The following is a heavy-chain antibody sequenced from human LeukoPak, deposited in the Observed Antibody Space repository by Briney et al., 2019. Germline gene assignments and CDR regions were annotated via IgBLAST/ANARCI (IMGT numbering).Heavy chain of an antibody. CDR3: ARLVYGDFDKLSSWFDP. D-gene: IGHD4-17*01. CDR2: IYPGDSDT. V-gene: IGHV5-51*01. CDR1: GYSFPTYW. J-gene: IGHJ5*02. Sequence: GESLEISCKGSGYSFPTYWIGWLRQMPGKGLEWMGIIYPGDSDTRYSPSFQGQVTISADKSVSTAYVQWSSLKASDTAMYYCARLVYGDFDKLSSWFDPWGQGTLVTVSS.